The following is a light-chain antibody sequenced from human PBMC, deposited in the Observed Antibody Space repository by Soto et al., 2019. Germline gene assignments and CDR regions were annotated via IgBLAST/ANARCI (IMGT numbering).Light chain of an antibody. J-gene: IGKJ3*01. CDR3: QQSYSTPFT. CDR1: QSISSY. V-gene: IGKV1-39*01. Sequence: HITHSPSSLSASVGDRVTITCRASQSISSYLNWYQQKPGKAPKLLIYAASSLQSGVPSRFSGSGSGTDFTLTISSLQTEDFATYYCQQSYSTPFTFGPGTKVDI. CDR2: AAS.